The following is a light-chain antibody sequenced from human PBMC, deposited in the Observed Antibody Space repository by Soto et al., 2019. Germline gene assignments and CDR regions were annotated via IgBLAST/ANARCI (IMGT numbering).Light chain of an antibody. CDR3: QQYINFWT. V-gene: IGKV3-15*01. CDR2: GAS. Sequence: EIVMTQSPATLSVSPGERATLSCRASQSVSSNLAWYQQKPGQAPRLLIYGASTRATGIPARFSGSGSGTEFTLTISSLQSEDFAVYYCQQYINFWTFGQGTKVDIK. J-gene: IGKJ1*01. CDR1: QSVSSN.